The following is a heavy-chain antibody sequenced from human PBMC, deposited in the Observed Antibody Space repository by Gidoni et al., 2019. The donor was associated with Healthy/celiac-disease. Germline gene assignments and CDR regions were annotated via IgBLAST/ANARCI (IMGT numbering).Heavy chain of an antibody. D-gene: IGHD1-26*01. CDR2: INHSGRT. Sequence: QVQLQQWGAGLLKPSETLSLTCAVYGGSFSGYYWSWIRQPPGKGLEWIGEINHSGRTNYNPSLKSRVTISVDTSKNQFSLKLSSVTAADTAVYYCARGGIVAKQGNDYWGQGTLVTVSS. V-gene: IGHV4-34*01. CDR3: ARGGIVAKQGNDY. J-gene: IGHJ4*02. CDR1: GGSFSGYY.